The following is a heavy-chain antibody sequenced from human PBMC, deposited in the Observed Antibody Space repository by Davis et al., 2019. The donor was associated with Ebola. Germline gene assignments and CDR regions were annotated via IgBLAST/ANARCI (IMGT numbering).Heavy chain of an antibody. J-gene: IGHJ4*02. V-gene: IGHV1-18*01. Sequence: ASVKVSCKASGYSFTSYGISWVRQAPGQGLEWMGWISAYNGNTNYAQKLQGRVTMTTDTSTSTAYMELRSLRSDDTAVYYCARDTYYGSGSYLLDYWGQGTLVTVSS. D-gene: IGHD3-10*01. CDR3: ARDTYYGSGSYLLDY. CDR1: GYSFTSYG. CDR2: ISAYNGNT.